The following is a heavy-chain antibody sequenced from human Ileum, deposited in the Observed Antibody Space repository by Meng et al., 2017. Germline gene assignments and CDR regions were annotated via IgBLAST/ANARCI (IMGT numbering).Heavy chain of an antibody. V-gene: IGHV1-3*01. CDR3: ARDVVVPAALTVRIDY. Sequence: QVQLWHPGAEVKKPGASVKVSCKASGYTFTSYAIHWVRQAPGQRLEWMGWINGGNGKTKYSQKFQGRVTITRDTSASTAYMELSSLRSEDTAVYYCARDVVVPAALTVRIDYWGQGTLVTVSS. D-gene: IGHD2-2*01. CDR1: GYTFTSYA. CDR2: INGGNGKT. J-gene: IGHJ4*02.